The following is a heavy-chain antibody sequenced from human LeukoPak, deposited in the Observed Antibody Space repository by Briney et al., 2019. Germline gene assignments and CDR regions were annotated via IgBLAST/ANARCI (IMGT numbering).Heavy chain of an antibody. D-gene: IGHD1-1*01. CDR1: GGSISSGDYY. CDR2: IYYSGST. Sequence: PSETLSLTCTVSGGSISSGDYYWSWIRQPPGKGLEWIGYIYYSGSTYYNPSLKSRVTISVDTSKNQFSLKLSSVTAADTAVYYCARVNRAGTWAPVYYYYGMDVWGQGTTVTVSS. J-gene: IGHJ6*02. V-gene: IGHV4-30-4*01. CDR3: ARVNRAGTWAPVYYYYGMDV.